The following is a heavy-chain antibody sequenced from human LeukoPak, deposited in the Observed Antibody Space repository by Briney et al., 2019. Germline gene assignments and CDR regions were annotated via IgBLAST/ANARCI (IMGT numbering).Heavy chain of an antibody. CDR2: IRYDGSNK. CDR3: AKDCGSYREYFDY. V-gene: IGHV3-33*06. CDR1: GFTFSSYG. Sequence: RSGGSLRLSCAASGFTFSSYGMHWVRQAPGKGLEWVAVIRYDGSNKYYADSVKGRFTISRDNSKNTLYLQMNSLRAEDTDVYYCAKDCGSYREYFDYWGQGTLVTVSS. J-gene: IGHJ4*02. D-gene: IGHD1-26*01.